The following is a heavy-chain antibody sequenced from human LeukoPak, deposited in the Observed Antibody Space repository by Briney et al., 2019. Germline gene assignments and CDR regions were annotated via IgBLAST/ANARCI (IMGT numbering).Heavy chain of an antibody. J-gene: IGHJ4*02. D-gene: IGHD3-22*01. CDR2: IYYSGST. CDR1: GGSVSSNIYY. Sequence: PSETPSLTCTVSGGSVSSNIYYWNWIRQPPGKGLEWIGYIYYSGSTNYNPSLKSRVTISVDTSKNQFSLKLTSLTAADTAVYYCAREDSSGYLGYWGQGTLVTVSS. V-gene: IGHV4-61*01. CDR3: AREDSSGYLGY.